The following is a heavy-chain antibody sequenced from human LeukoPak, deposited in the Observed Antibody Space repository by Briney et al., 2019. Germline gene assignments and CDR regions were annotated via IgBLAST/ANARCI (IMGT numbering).Heavy chain of an antibody. D-gene: IGHD6-13*01. CDR1: GYTFTSYY. V-gene: IGHV1-2*02. CDR2: INPDSGDT. Sequence: GASVKVSCKASGYTFTSYYMHWMRQAPGQGLEWMGWINPDSGDTNYAQKFQGRVTMTRDTSISTAYMELSRLRSDDTAVYYCARDYSSSWYQTYYFDYWGQGTLVTVSS. CDR3: ARDYSSSWYQTYYFDY. J-gene: IGHJ4*02.